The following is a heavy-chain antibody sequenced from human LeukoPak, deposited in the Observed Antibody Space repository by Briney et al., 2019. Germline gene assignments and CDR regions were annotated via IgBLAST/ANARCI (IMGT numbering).Heavy chain of an antibody. CDR3: TINLRDY. Sequence: ASVKVSCKVSGYTLTKLSMHWVRLTTGEGLQWMGGFDPEDGETTYALRFRGRLTMTEDTSADTAYMELSSLRSEDTAIYFCTINLRDYWGQGTLVTVSS. CDR1: GYTLTKLS. CDR2: FDPEDGET. V-gene: IGHV1-24*01. J-gene: IGHJ4*02.